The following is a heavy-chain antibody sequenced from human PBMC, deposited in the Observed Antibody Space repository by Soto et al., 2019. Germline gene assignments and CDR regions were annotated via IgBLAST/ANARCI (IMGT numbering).Heavy chain of an antibody. Sequence: GESLKISCKGSGYSFTSYWIGWVRQMPGKGLEWMGIIYPGDSDTRYSPSFQGQVTISADKSISTAYLQWSSLKASDTAMYYCARPRDTAMAYDAFDIWGQGTMVTVSS. CDR3: ARPRDTAMAYDAFDI. CDR2: IYPGDSDT. CDR1: GYSFTSYW. D-gene: IGHD5-18*01. V-gene: IGHV5-51*01. J-gene: IGHJ3*02.